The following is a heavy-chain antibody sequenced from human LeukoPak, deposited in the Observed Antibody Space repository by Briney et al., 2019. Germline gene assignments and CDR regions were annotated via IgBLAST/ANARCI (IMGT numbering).Heavy chain of an antibody. CDR1: GYTFTGYY. V-gene: IGHV1-2*02. J-gene: IGHJ6*02. CDR2: INPNSGGT. Sequence: ASVKVSSKASGYTFTGYYMHWVRQAPGQGLEWMGWINPNSGGTNYAQKFQGRVTMTRDTSISTAYMELSRLRSDDTAVYYCARLRYFDWLLPYYGMDVWGQGTTVTVSS. D-gene: IGHD3-9*01. CDR3: ARLRYFDWLLPYYGMDV.